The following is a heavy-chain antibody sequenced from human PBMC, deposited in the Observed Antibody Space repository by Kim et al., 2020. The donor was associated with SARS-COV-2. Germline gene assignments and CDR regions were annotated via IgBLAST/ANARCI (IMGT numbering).Heavy chain of an antibody. CDR1: GFTFNIYA. CDR2: VSSSGSRT. Sequence: GGSLRLSCTASGFTFNIYAMTWIRQAPGKGLDWVSTVSSSGSRTYYADSVRGRFTIARDDSRNTVNLQMNDLTGEDTAVYFCAKNKMSGLSTLIFDFWGQGTLVTVSS. J-gene: IGHJ4*02. D-gene: IGHD2-15*01. V-gene: IGHV3-23*01. CDR3: AKNKMSGLSTLIFDF.